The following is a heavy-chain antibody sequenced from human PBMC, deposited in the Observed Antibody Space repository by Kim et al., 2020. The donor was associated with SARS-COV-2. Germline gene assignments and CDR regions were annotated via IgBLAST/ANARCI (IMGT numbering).Heavy chain of an antibody. J-gene: IGHJ4*02. D-gene: IGHD6-13*01. V-gene: IGHV4-34*01. CDR2: INHSGST. CDR1: GGSFSGYY. Sequence: SETLSLTCAVYGGSFSGYYWSWIRQPPGKGLEWIGEINHSGSTNYNPSLKSRVTISVDTSKNQFSLKLSSVTAADTAVYYCARDSAPSSSSWYDYWGQGTLVTVSS. CDR3: ARDSAPSSSSWYDY.